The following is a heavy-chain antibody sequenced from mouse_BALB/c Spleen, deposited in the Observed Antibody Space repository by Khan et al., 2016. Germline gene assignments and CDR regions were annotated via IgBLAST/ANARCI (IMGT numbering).Heavy chain of an antibody. Sequence: QVQLQPSGAELAKPGASVKMSCKASGYTFTSYWMHWVKQRPGQGLEWIGYINPSTGYTEYNQKFKDKATLTADKSSSTAYMQLSSLTSEDSAVYYCARTYDYPHHYAMDYWGQGTSVTVSS. D-gene: IGHD2-4*01. CDR1: GYTFTSYW. J-gene: IGHJ4*01. CDR3: ARTYDYPHHYAMDY. CDR2: INPSTGYT. V-gene: IGHV1-7*01.